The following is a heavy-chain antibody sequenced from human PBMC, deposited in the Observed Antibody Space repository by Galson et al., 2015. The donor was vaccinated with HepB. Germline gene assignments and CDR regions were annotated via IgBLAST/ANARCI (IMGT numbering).Heavy chain of an antibody. Sequence: SLRVSCAASGFTFNNYSRNWVRQAPGKGLEWVSSFSSSSSYIYYADSVKGRFTISRDNAKNSLYLQMNSLKAEDTAVYYCARDNKEYCSSTSCYTTEYFQHWGQGTLVTVSS. V-gene: IGHV3-21*01. D-gene: IGHD2-2*02. CDR3: ARDNKEYCSSTSCYTTEYFQH. J-gene: IGHJ1*01. CDR1: GFTFNNYS. CDR2: FSSSSSYI.